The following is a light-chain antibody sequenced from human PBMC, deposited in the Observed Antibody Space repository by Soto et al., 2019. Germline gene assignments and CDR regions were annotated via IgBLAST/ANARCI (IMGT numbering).Light chain of an antibody. J-gene: IGKJ1*01. Sequence: VLTQSPGTLSLSPGERATLSCRASQNIRGNELAWYQQKPGQAPRLLIYRGSSRATGIPDRFSGRGSGTAFALTISRLEPEDFAVYYCQDYGTSAPWTFGQGTHVEIK. V-gene: IGKV3-20*01. CDR3: QDYGTSAPWT. CDR1: QNIRGNE. CDR2: RGS.